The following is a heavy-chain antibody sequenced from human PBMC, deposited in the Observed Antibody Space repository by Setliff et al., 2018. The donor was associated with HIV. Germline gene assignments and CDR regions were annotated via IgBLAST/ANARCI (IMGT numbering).Heavy chain of an antibody. Sequence: GASVKVSCKVSGYTLTELSMHWVRQAPGKGLEWMGGFDPEDGETIYAQKFQGRVTMTEDTSTDTAYMELSSLRSEDTAVYYCATDRGGEYGHYPNRHYYYGMDVWGQGTTVTVSS. CDR2: FDPEDGET. D-gene: IGHD4-17*01. CDR3: ATDRGGEYGHYPNRHYYYGMDV. V-gene: IGHV1-24*01. CDR1: GYTLTELS. J-gene: IGHJ6*02.